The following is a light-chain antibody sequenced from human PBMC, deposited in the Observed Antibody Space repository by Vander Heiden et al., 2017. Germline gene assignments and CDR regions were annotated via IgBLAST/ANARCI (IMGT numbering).Light chain of an antibody. CDR1: QCISSW. CDR2: KAS. J-gene: IGKJ1*01. V-gene: IGKV1-5*03. CDR3: HQYNSSPWT. Sequence: DIQMTQSPSTLSASGGDRVTITCRASQCISSWLAWYQQKPGKAPKLLIQKASSLESGVPSRFSGSGSGTEFTLTITTLQPDDFATYYCHQYNSSPWTFGQGTKVEVK.